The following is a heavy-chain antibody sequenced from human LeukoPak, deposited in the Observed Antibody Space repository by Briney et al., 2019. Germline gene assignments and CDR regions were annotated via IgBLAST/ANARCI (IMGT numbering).Heavy chain of an antibody. D-gene: IGHD1-26*01. Sequence: QPGGFLRLSCAASGFTFSTYGMHWVRQAPGKGLEWVAVISYDGSNKYYADSVKGRFTISRDNSNNTLYLQMNSLRAEDTAVYYCAKGRWERSITLLDYWGQGTLVTVSS. CDR3: AKGRWERSITLLDY. J-gene: IGHJ4*02. CDR2: ISYDGSNK. V-gene: IGHV3-30*18. CDR1: GFTFSTYG.